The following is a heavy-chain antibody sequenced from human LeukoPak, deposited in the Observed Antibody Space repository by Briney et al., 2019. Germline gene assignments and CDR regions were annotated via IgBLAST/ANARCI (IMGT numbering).Heavy chain of an antibody. CDR3: ASKGDGEYPSAGMDV. D-gene: IGHD3-10*01. CDR1: GGTFSSYA. CDR2: IIPIFGTA. V-gene: IGHV1-69*05. Sequence: GSSVKVSCKASGGTFSSYAISWVRQAPGQGLEWMGGIIPIFGTANYAQKFQGRVTITTDESTSTAYMELSSLRSEDTAVYYCASKGDGEYPSAGMDVWGQGTTVTVSS. J-gene: IGHJ6*02.